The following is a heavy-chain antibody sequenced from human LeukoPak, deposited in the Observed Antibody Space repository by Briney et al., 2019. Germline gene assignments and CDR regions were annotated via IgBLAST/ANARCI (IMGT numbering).Heavy chain of an antibody. CDR2: INHSGST. CDR3: ARGPPTDYYDSSGFYYVFDY. CDR1: GGSFSGYY. J-gene: IGHJ4*02. Sequence: KSSETLSLTCAVYGGSFSGYYWSWIRQPPGKGLEWIGEINHSGSTNYNPSLKSRVTISVDTSKNQFSLTLSSVTAADTAVYFCARGPPTDYYDSSGFYYVFDYWGQGTLVTVSS. D-gene: IGHD3-22*01. V-gene: IGHV4-34*01.